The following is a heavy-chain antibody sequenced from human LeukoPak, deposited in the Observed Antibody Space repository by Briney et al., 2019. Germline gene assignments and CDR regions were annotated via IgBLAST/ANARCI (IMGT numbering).Heavy chain of an antibody. CDR3: ARSGINIVVVPAAIEFDY. Sequence: ASVKVSCKASGYTFTSYGISWVRQAPGQGLEWMGWISAYNGNTNYAQKLQGRVTVTTDTSTSTAYMELRSLRADDTAVYYCARSGINIVVVPAAIEFDYWGQGTLVTVSS. J-gene: IGHJ4*02. D-gene: IGHD2-2*02. V-gene: IGHV1-18*01. CDR1: GYTFTSYG. CDR2: ISAYNGNT.